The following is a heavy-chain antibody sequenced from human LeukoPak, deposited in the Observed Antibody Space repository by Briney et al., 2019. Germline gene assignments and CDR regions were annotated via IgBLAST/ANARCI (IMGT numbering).Heavy chain of an antibody. CDR1: GYTFTGYY. CDR3: AKDRYGDYVYYAMDV. CDR2: INPNSGDT. Sequence: GASVKVSCKASGYTFTGYYMHWVRQAPGQGLEWMGWINPNSGDTNFAQKFQGRVTMTRDTSINTAYMQLSGLTSDDTAVYYCAKDRYGDYVYYAMDVWGKGTTVTVSS. D-gene: IGHD4-17*01. J-gene: IGHJ6*04. V-gene: IGHV1-2*02.